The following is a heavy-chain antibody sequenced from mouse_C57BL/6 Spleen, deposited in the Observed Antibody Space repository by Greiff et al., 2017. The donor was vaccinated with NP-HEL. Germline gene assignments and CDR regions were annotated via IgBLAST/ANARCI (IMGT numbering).Heavy chain of an antibody. D-gene: IGHD1-1*01. Sequence: QVQLQQSGAELVKPGASVKISCKASGYAFSSYWMNWVKQRPGKGLEWIGQIYPGDGDTNYNGKFKGKATLTADKSSSTAYMQLSSLTSEDSAVYFCARSNYCGSYYAMDYWGQGTSVTVSS. J-gene: IGHJ4*01. CDR1: GYAFSSYW. V-gene: IGHV1-80*01. CDR2: IYPGDGDT. CDR3: ARSNYCGSYYAMDY.